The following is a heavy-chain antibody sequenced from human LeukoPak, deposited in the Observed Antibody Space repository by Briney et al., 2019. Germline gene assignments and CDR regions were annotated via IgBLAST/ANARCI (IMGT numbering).Heavy chain of an antibody. V-gene: IGHV3-30*04. CDR3: ARGSIAAARGAPDY. J-gene: IGHJ4*02. D-gene: IGHD6-13*01. CDR1: GFTFSSYA. CDR2: ISYDGSNK. Sequence: GGSLRLSCAASGFTFSSYAMHWVRQAPGKGLEWVAVISYDGSNKYYADSVKGRFTISRDNSKNTLYLQVNSLRAEDTAVYYCARGSIAAARGAPDYWGQGTLVTVSS.